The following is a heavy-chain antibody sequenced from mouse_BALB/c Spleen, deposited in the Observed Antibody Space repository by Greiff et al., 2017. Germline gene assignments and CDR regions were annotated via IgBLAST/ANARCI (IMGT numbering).Heavy chain of an antibody. CDR1: GFTFSSYG. V-gene: IGHV5-6-3*01. CDR2: INSNSGST. Sequence: EVQLMESGGGLVQPGGSLTLSCAASGFTFSSYGMSWVHQTPDKRLELVATINSNSGSTDYPDSVKGRCTISRDNATSTLYLQLSSLKSEDTAMYYCAREGLYYAMDYWGQGTSVTVSS. CDR3: AREGLYYAMDY. J-gene: IGHJ4*01.